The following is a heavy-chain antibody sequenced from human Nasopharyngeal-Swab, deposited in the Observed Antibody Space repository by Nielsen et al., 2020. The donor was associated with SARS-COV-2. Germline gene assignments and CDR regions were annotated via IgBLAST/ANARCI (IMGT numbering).Heavy chain of an antibody. CDR2: ISAYNGNT. Sequence: ASVKVSCKASGYTFTSYGISWVRQAPGQGLEWMGWISAYNGNTNYAQKLQGRVTMTTDTSTSTVYMELSSLRSEDTAVYYCARDYYYDSSEYFDLWGRGTLVTVSS. V-gene: IGHV1-18*01. D-gene: IGHD3-22*01. J-gene: IGHJ2*01. CDR1: GYTFTSYG. CDR3: ARDYYYDSSEYFDL.